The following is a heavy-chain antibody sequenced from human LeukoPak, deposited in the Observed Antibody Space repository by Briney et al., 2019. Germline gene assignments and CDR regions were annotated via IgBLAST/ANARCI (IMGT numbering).Heavy chain of an antibody. D-gene: IGHD1-26*01. CDR1: GYSISSGYY. Sequence: SETLSLTCTVSGYSISSGYYWGWIRQPPGKGLEWIGSIYHSGSTYYNPSLKSRVTISVDTSKNQFSLKLSSVTAADTAVYYCARGVSVAGAAYWGQGTLVTVSS. CDR2: IYHSGST. J-gene: IGHJ4*02. CDR3: ARGVSVAGAAY. V-gene: IGHV4-38-2*02.